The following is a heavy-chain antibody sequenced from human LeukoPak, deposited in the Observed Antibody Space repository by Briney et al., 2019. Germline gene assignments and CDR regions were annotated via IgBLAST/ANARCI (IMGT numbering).Heavy chain of an antibody. CDR3: ARALVDSSGYCYFDY. Sequence: GASVKVSYKASGYTFTSYGISWVRQAPGQGLEWMGWISAYNGNTNYAQKLQGRVTMTTDTSTSTAYMELRSLRSDDTAVYYCARALVDSSGYCYFDYWGQGTLVTVSS. CDR2: ISAYNGNT. CDR1: GYTFTSYG. D-gene: IGHD3-22*01. J-gene: IGHJ4*02. V-gene: IGHV1-18*01.